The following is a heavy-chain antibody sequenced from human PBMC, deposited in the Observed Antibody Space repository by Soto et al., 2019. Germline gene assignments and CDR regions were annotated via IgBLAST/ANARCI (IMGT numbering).Heavy chain of an antibody. D-gene: IGHD1-26*01. CDR3: ATFRVGATVFQH. V-gene: IGHV1-24*01. CDR1: GGTFSSYA. J-gene: IGHJ1*01. CDR2: FDPEGGET. Sequence: ASVKVSCKASGGTFSSYAISWVRQAPGQGLEWMGGFDPEGGETIYAQKFQGRVTMTEDTSTDTAYMELSSLRSEDTAVYYCATFRVGATVFQHWGQGTLVTVSS.